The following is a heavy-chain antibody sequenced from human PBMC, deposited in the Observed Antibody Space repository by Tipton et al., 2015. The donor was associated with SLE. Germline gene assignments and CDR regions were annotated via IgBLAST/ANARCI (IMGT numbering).Heavy chain of an antibody. CDR2: INHSGST. J-gene: IGHJ6*02. D-gene: IGHD3-22*01. V-gene: IGHV4-34*01. Sequence: LRLSCAVYGGSFSGYYWSWIRQPPGKGLEWIGEINHSGSTNYNPSLKSRVTISVDTSKNQFSLKLSSVTAADTAVYYCATGLDSNTYGMDVWGQGTTVTVFS. CDR1: GGSFSGYY. CDR3: ATGLDSNTYGMDV.